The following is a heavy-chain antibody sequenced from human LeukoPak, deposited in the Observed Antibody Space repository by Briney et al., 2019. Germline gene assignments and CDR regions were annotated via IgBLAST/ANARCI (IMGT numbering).Heavy chain of an antibody. CDR2: INPNSGGT. D-gene: IGHD3-22*01. CDR3: ARGPPDYYDSVPFDY. CDR1: GYTFTGYY. V-gene: IGHV1-2*02. Sequence: ASVKVSCKASGYTFTGYYMHWVRQAPGQGLEWMGWINPNSGGTNYAQKFQGRVTMTRDTSISTAYMELSRLRSDDTAVYYCARGPPDYYDSVPFDYWGQGTLVTVSS. J-gene: IGHJ4*02.